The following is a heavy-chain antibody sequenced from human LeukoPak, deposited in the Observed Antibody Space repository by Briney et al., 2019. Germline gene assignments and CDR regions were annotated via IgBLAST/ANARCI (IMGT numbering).Heavy chain of an antibody. CDR1: GFTFGSYW. D-gene: IGHD4-17*01. J-gene: IGHJ4*02. CDR2: IKQDGSEK. V-gene: IGHV3-7*01. CDR3: ARDRGVYGDYGVDYFDY. Sequence: GGSLRLSCAASGFTFGSYWMSWVRQAPGKGLEWVANIKQDGSEKYYVDSVKGRFTISRDNAKNSLYLQMNSLRAEDTAVYYCARDRGVYGDYGVDYFDYWGQGTLVTVSS.